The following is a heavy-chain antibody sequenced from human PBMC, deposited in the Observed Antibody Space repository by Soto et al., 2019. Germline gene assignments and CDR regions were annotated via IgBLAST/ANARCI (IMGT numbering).Heavy chain of an antibody. J-gene: IGHJ6*02. CDR2: ISAYNGNT. D-gene: IGHD3-10*01. CDR3: ARAPGTGTHYYYYGMDV. V-gene: IGHV1-18*01. CDR1: GYTFTSYG. Sequence: QVQLVQSGAEVKKPGASVKVSCKASGYTFTSYGISWVRQAPGQGLEWMGWISAYNGNTNYAQKLQGRVTMTTDTATSTAYMALRSLRSDDTAVYYCARAPGTGTHYYYYGMDVWGQGTTVTVSS.